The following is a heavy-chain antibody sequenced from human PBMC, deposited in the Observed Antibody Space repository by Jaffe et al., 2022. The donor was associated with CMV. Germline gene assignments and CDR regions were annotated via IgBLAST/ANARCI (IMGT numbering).Heavy chain of an antibody. CDR2: ISYDGSNK. CDR1: GFTFSSYG. Sequence: QVQLVESGGGVVQPGRSLRLSCAASGFTFSSYGMHWVRQAPGKGLEWVAVISYDGSNKYYADSVKGRFTISRDNSKNTLYLQMNSLRAEDTAVYYCAKDREIFGVVLDAFDIWGQGTMVTVSS. D-gene: IGHD3-3*01. CDR3: AKDREIFGVVLDAFDI. J-gene: IGHJ3*02. V-gene: IGHV3-30*18.